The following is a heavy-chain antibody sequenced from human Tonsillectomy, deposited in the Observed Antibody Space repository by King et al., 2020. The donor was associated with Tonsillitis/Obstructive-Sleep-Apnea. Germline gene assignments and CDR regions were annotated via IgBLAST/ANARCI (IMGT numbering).Heavy chain of an antibody. Sequence: VQLVESGGGLVQPGGSLKLSCAASGFTFSGSAMHWVRQASGQGLEWVGRIRSKANSYATAYAASVKGRFTISRDDSKNTAYLQMNSLKTEDTAVYYCYTVTTNYFDYWGQGTLVTVSS. CDR1: GFTFSGSA. CDR2: IRSKANSYAT. J-gene: IGHJ4*02. D-gene: IGHD4-17*01. CDR3: YTVTTNYFDY. V-gene: IGHV3-73*01.